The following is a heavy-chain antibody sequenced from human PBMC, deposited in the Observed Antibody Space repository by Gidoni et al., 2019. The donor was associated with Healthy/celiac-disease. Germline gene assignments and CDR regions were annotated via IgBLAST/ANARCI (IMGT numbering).Heavy chain of an antibody. Sequence: QVQLVESGGGVVQPGRSLRLSCAASGFTVSSYVMPWVRQAPGKGLEWVAVISYDGSNKYYADSVKGRFTISRDNSKNTLYLQMNSLRAEDTAVYYCAKSVVVPAAQAGFYYYYYMDVWGKGTTVTVSS. J-gene: IGHJ6*03. V-gene: IGHV3-30*18. CDR3: AKSVVVPAAQAGFYYYYYMDV. CDR1: GFTVSSYV. D-gene: IGHD2-2*01. CDR2: ISYDGSNK.